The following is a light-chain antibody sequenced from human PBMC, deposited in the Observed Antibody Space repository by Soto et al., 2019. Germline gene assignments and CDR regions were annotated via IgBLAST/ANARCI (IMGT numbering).Light chain of an antibody. J-gene: IGKJ1*01. CDR1: QSVSDY. Sequence: EVVLTQSPGTLSLSPGERATLSCRASQSVSDYLAWYQQKSGQAPRLLIYGASSRATGISDRFSGSGSGTDFTLSTSRLDPESFAVYYCQQYGSSPLTFGQGTKVEIK. CDR3: QQYGSSPLT. CDR2: GAS. V-gene: IGKV3-20*01.